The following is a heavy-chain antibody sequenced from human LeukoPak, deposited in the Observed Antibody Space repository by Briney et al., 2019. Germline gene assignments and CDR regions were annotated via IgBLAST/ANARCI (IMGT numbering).Heavy chain of an antibody. Sequence: PSETLSLTCTVSGGSISSYYWSWIRQPPGKGLEWIGYIDYSGSTKYNPSLKSRVTISIGTSKNQFSLKLRSETAADTAVYYCARDIWAENWFDPWGQGTLVTVSS. V-gene: IGHV4-59*01. J-gene: IGHJ5*02. CDR1: GGSISSYY. D-gene: IGHD2-21*01. CDR2: IDYSGST. CDR3: ARDIWAENWFDP.